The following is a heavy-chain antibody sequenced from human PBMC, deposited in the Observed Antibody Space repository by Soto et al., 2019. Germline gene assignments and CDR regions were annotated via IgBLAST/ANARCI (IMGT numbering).Heavy chain of an antibody. D-gene: IGHD5-12*01. J-gene: IGHJ6*02. Sequence: ASVKVSCTASGYIFSSYYMHWVRLAPGQGLEWMGIINPSGGSTSYAQKFQGRVTMTRDTSTSTVYMELSSLRSEDTAVYYCAREREMATNSSYSGMDGRGQGNKVPIS. V-gene: IGHV1-46*01. CDR1: GYIFSSYY. CDR2: INPSGGST. CDR3: AREREMATNSSYSGMDG.